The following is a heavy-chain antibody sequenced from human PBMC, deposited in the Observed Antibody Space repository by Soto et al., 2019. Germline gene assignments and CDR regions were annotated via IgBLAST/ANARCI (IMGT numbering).Heavy chain of an antibody. CDR1: GGSISSGDYY. J-gene: IGHJ5*02. D-gene: IGHD2-21*02. Sequence: QVQLQESGPGLVKSSQTLSLTCTVSGGSISSGDYYWSWIRQPPGKALEWIGYIYYSGITYYNPSLKSRVSISVDTSKNQFSVKLSSVTAADXXXXXXARMGWGDSSRKWXDPWGQGT. CDR2: IYYSGIT. V-gene: IGHV4-30-4*01. CDR3: ARMGWGDSSRKWXDP.